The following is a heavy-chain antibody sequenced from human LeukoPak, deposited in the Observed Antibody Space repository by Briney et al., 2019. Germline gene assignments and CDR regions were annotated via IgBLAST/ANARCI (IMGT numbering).Heavy chain of an antibody. J-gene: IGHJ4*01. V-gene: IGHV4-38-2*01. CDR1: GYYISSSYY. CDR3: ASLPSNTVTHDY. Sequence: PSETLSLTCAVSGYYISSSYYWGWIRQPPGKGLEWIGTIYHSGSTHYNPSLKSRVTLSVDTSKNQFSLKLRSVTSADTAVYYCASLPSNTVTHDYWGQGTLVTVSS. D-gene: IGHD4-11*01. CDR2: IYHSGST.